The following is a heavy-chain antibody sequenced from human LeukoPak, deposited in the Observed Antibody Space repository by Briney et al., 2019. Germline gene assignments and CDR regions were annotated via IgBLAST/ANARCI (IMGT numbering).Heavy chain of an antibody. Sequence: PGGSLRLSCAASGFTVSSNYMNWVRQAPGKGLEWVSYISSSGSTIYYADSVKGRFTISRDNAKNSLYLQMNSLRAEDTAVYYCARDMAGGGYYFDYWGQGTLVTVSS. V-gene: IGHV3-48*03. D-gene: IGHD6-19*01. CDR3: ARDMAGGGYYFDY. CDR2: ISSSGSTI. J-gene: IGHJ4*02. CDR1: GFTVSSNY.